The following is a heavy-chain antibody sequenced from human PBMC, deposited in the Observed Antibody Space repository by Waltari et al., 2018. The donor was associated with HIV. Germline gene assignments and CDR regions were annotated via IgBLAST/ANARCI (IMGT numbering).Heavy chain of an antibody. J-gene: IGHJ4*02. CDR2: IKQDGSEK. CDR1: GFTFSSYW. Sequence: EVQLVESGGGLVQPGGSLRLSFAASGFTFSSYWIIWVRQAPGKGLEWVANIKQDGSEKYYVDSVKGRFTISRDNAKNSVYLQMNSLRAEDTAVYYCARPIGRGQDYWGQGTLVTVSS. CDR3: ARPIGRGQDY. V-gene: IGHV3-7*01.